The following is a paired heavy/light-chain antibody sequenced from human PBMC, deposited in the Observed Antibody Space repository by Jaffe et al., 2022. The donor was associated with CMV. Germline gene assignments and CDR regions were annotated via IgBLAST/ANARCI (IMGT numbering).Heavy chain of an antibody. D-gene: IGHD2-2*01. CDR2: IGTAIDA. CDR3: ARGTYCNSTDCYRSGFDI. CDR1: GFTFSNYD. V-gene: IGHV3-13*01. J-gene: IGHJ3*02. Sequence: EVQLVESGGGLVQPGGSLRLSCAASGFTFSNYDIHWVRQATGKGLEWVSGIGTAIDAHYPGSVKGRFTISRENAKNSVYLQMNSLRAGDTAVYYCARGTYCNSTDCYRSGFDIWGQGTMVTVSS.
Light chain of an antibody. CDR3: QQYGGSPPNT. CDR1: QSVTSRY. CDR2: GAS. V-gene: IGKV3-20*01. Sequence: EIVLTQSPGTLSLSPGERATLSCRASQSVTSRYLAWYQQKPGQAPRLLIYGASSRATGIPDRFSGSGSGTDFTLTISRLEPEDFAVYYCQQYGGSPPNTFGHGTKVEIK. J-gene: IGKJ1*01.